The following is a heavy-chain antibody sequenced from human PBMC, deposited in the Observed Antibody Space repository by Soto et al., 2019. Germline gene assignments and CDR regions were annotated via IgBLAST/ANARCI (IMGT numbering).Heavy chain of an antibody. J-gene: IGHJ4*02. V-gene: IGHV5-51*01. Sequence: EVQLVQSGAEVKKPGESLTISCKASGYTFTNSWIGWVRQTPGKGLEWLGIIFPADSDTRYNPSFQGQVTISVDNSISTAYLRWNSLEASDTATYFCARHPSYYSDNTYYYYRFDFWGPGTLVTVSS. CDR3: ARHPSYYSDNTYYYYRFDF. CDR2: IFPADSDT. D-gene: IGHD3-22*01. CDR1: GYTFTNSW.